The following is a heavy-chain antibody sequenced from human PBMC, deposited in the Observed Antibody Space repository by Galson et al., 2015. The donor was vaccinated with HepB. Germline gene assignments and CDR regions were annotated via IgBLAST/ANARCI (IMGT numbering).Heavy chain of an antibody. CDR3: ARDSITIFGETDWYFDL. CDR2: INPNSGGT. V-gene: IGHV1-2*06. Sequence: SVKVSCKASGYTFTGYHMHWVRQAPGEGLEWMGRINPNSGGTNYAQKFQGRVTMTRDTSISTAYMELSRLRSDDTAVYYCARDSITIFGETDWYFDLWGRGTLVTVSS. J-gene: IGHJ2*01. D-gene: IGHD3-3*01. CDR1: GYTFTGYH.